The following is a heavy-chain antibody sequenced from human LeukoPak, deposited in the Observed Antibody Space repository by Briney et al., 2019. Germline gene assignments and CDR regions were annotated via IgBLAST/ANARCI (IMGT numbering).Heavy chain of an antibody. Sequence: SETLSLTCTVSGGSISSSSYYWGWIRQPPGKGLEWIGSIYYSGSTYYNPSLKSRVTISVNMSKNQFSLKLSCVTAADTAVYYCARGEWEVLWRKTYYFDYWGQGTLVTVSS. CDR2: IYYSGST. CDR3: ARGEWEVLWRKTYYFDY. V-gene: IGHV4-39*07. CDR1: GGSISSSSYY. D-gene: IGHD1-26*01. J-gene: IGHJ4*02.